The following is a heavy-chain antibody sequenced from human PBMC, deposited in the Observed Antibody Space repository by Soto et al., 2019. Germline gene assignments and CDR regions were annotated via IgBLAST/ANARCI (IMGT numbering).Heavy chain of an antibody. J-gene: IGHJ4*02. CDR3: ERDGGVPPDYGDYVFDY. CDR2: IWYDGSNK. Sequence: QVQLVESGGGVVQPGRSLRLSCAASGFTFSSYGMHWVRQAPGKGLEWVAVIWYDGSNKYYADSVKGRFTISRDNSKNTLYLQMNSLRAEDTAVYYCERDGGVPPDYGDYVFDYWGQGTLVTVSS. D-gene: IGHD4-17*01. V-gene: IGHV3-33*01. CDR1: GFTFSSYG.